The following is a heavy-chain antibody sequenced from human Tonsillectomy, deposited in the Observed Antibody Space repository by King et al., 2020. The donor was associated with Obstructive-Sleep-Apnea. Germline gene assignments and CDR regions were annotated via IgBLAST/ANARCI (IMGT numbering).Heavy chain of an antibody. J-gene: IGHJ4*02. CDR2: ISGGGSNT. CDR1: GFTFSSYG. CDR3: ANTRNLYYFDH. V-gene: IGHV3-23*04. D-gene: IGHD3-3*01. Sequence: EVQLVESGGGLVQPGGSLRLSCAASGFTFSSYGMSWVRQAPGKGLEWVSVISGGGSNTYYADSGKGRFTISRDNSKDTLYLQMNSLRGEDTAVYYCANTRNLYYFDHWGQGTLVTVSS.